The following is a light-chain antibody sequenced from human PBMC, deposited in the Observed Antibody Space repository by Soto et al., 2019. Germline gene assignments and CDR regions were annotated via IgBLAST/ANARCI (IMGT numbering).Light chain of an antibody. CDR2: DAS. Sequence: EIVLTQSPATLSLSPGERATLSCRASQSVSSYLAWYQQKPGQAPRLLIYDASNRATGIPARFIGSGSGTDFTLTIRSLEPEDFAVYYCQQRGNWWTFGQGTKVELK. CDR3: QQRGNWWT. CDR1: QSVSSY. V-gene: IGKV3-11*01. J-gene: IGKJ1*01.